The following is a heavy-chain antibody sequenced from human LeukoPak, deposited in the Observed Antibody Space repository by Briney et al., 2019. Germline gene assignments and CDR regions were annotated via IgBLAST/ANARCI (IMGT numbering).Heavy chain of an antibody. V-gene: IGHV3-30*18. D-gene: IGHD4-17*01. CDR2: ILYDGSNK. J-gene: IGHJ4*02. CDR3: AKELRRRGAEHRDSGDY. Sequence: GRSLRLSCAASGFTFSSYGMHWVRQAPGKGLEWVAVILYDGSNKYYADSVKGRFTISRDNSKNTLYLQMNSLRAEDTAVYYCAKELRRRGAEHRDSGDYWGQGTLVTVSS. CDR1: GFTFSSYG.